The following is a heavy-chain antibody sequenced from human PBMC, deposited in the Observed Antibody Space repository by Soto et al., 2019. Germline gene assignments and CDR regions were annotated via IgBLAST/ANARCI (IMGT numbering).Heavy chain of an antibody. V-gene: IGHV3-30*18. D-gene: IGHD6-19*01. CDR2: ISYDGSNK. J-gene: IGHJ6*02. CDR3: VKDGSSGWPYYYGMDV. Sequence: GGSLRLSCAASGFTFSSYGMHWVRQAPGKGLEWVAVISYDGSNKCYADSVKGRFTISRDNSKNTMYLQMSSLRAEDTAVYYCVKDGSSGWPYYYGMDVWGQGTTVTVS. CDR1: GFTFSSYG.